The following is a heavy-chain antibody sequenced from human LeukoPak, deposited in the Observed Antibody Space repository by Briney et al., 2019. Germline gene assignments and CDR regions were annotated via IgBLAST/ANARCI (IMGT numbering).Heavy chain of an antibody. CDR2: IIPILGIA. CDR3: ARGSANVVPAAILVFDY. V-gene: IGHV1-69*04. CDR1: GGTFSSYA. Sequence: SVKVSCKASGGTFSSYAISRVRQAPGQGLEWMGRIIPILGIANYAQKFQGRVTITADKSTSTAYMELSSLRSEDTAVYYCARGSANVVPAAILVFDYWGQGTLVTVSS. D-gene: IGHD2-2*02. J-gene: IGHJ4*02.